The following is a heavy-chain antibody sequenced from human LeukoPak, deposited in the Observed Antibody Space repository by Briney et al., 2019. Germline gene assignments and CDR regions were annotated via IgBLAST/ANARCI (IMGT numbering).Heavy chain of an antibody. CDR2: IYPADSDT. J-gene: IGHJ4*02. D-gene: IGHD3-16*02. V-gene: IGHV5-51*01. CDR1: GNSFTSYW. Sequence: RGESLKISCKGFGNSFTSYWIGWVRQMPGKGLELMGIIYPADSDTRYSPSFQGQVTISADKSISTAYLQWSSLKASDTAMYYCARAEYVWGSYRFWGQGTLVTVPS. CDR3: ARAEYVWGSYRF.